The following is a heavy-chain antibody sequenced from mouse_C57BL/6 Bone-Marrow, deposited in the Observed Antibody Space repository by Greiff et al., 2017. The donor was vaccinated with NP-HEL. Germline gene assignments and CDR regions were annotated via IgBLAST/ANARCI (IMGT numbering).Heavy chain of an antibody. CDR2: IDPSDSET. CDR1: GYTFTSYW. V-gene: IGHV1-52*01. Sequence: QVQLQQPGAELVRPGSSVKLSCKASGYTFTSYWMHWVKQRPIQGLEWIGNIDPSDSETHYNQKFKDKATLTVDKSSSTAYMQLSSLTSEDSAVYYCARDFYYYGSSYWYFDVWGTGTTVTVSS. J-gene: IGHJ1*03. D-gene: IGHD1-1*01. CDR3: ARDFYYYGSSYWYFDV.